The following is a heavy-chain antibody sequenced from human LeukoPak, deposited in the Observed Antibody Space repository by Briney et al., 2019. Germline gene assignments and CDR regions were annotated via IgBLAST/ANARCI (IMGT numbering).Heavy chain of an antibody. J-gene: IGHJ4*02. CDR2: ISSSSSYI. D-gene: IGHD2-2*03. CDR3: ARVMDIVVVPAAKGGFGY. Sequence: GGSLRLSCAASGFTFSSYSMNWVRQAPGKGLEWVSSISSSSSYIYYADTVKGRSTISRDNAKNSLYLQMNSLRAEDTAVYYCARVMDIVVVPAAKGGFGYWGQGTLVTVSS. CDR1: GFTFSSYS. V-gene: IGHV3-21*01.